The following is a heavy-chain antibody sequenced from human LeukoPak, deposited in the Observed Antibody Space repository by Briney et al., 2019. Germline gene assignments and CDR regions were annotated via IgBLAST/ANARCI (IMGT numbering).Heavy chain of an antibody. CDR2: IGAYNGNT. CDR1: GYTFTSYG. V-gene: IGHV1-18*01. Sequence: ASVKVSCKASGYTFTSYGISWVRQAPGQGLEWMGWIGAYNGNTNYAQKLQGRVTMTTDTSTSTAYMELRSLRSDDTAVYYCARDRGIAAAGRNWFDPWGQGTLVTVSS. CDR3: ARDRGIAAAGRNWFDP. J-gene: IGHJ5*02. D-gene: IGHD6-13*01.